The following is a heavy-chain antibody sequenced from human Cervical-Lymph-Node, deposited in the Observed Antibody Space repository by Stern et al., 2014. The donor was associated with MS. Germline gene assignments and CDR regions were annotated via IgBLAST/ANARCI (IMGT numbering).Heavy chain of an antibody. Sequence: EVQLVESGGGLFQPGGSLRLSCAASGFTFKRYWMHWVRQAPGKGLVWVSRINRDGSYTTYADSVQCRFTISGVNAKNTRYVQINSLRGEDTAVYYFARETDYSKNYDVWGQGTTVTVSS. V-gene: IGHV3-74*01. D-gene: IGHD4-11*01. CDR3: ARETDYSKNYDV. J-gene: IGHJ6*02. CDR2: INRDGSYT. CDR1: GFTFKRYW.